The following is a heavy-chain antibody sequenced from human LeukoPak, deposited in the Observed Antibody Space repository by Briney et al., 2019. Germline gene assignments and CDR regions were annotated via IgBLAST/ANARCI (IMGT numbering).Heavy chain of an antibody. J-gene: IGHJ4*02. V-gene: IGHV1-2*02. CDR2: IYPNSGAT. Sequence: ASVKVSCKXSGYTFTGYYMHWVRQAPGQGLERMGYIYPNSGATKYAQKFQGRVTMTRDTSISTAYMELSGLGSDDTAVYYCGTLLSNGPFDYWGQGSLVTVSS. CDR3: GTLLSNGPFDY. CDR1: GYTFTGYY.